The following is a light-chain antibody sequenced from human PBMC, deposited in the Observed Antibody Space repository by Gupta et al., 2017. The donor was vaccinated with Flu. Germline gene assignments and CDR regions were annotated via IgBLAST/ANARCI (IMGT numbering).Light chain of an antibody. V-gene: IGKV3-20*01. Sequence: GNLHLSPGERATLSCRASQSVRSSYLAWYQQKPGQAPRLLIYDASSRAPGIPDRVNGSGSGTEFTLTISRLEPEDFAVYSCQHDGSLPLTFGGGTKVEIK. CDR3: QHDGSLPLT. J-gene: IGKJ4*01. CDR2: DAS. CDR1: QSVRSSY.